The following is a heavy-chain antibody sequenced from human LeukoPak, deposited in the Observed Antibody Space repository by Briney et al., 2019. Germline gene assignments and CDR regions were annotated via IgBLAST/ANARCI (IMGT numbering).Heavy chain of an antibody. CDR3: ARVHPYSSSSGVDY. CDR1: GGSISSYY. V-gene: IGHV4-4*07. CDR2: IYTSGST. J-gene: IGHJ4*02. D-gene: IGHD6-6*01. Sequence: SETLSLTCTVSGGSISSYYWSWIRQPAGKGLEWIGRIYTSGSTNYNPSLKSRVTISVDTSKNQFSLRLSSVTAADTAVYYCARVHPYSSSSGVDYWGQGTLVTVSS.